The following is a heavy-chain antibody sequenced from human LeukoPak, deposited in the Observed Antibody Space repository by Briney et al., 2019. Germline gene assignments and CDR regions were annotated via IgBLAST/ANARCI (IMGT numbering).Heavy chain of an antibody. CDR3: ARSSGVPVCRMDV. V-gene: IGHV5-51*01. CDR1: GYSFTSYW. D-gene: IGHD2-2*01. J-gene: IGHJ6*02. CDR2: IYPSDSDT. Sequence: GESLKITCKGSGYSFTSYWIGWVRQMPGKGLEWMGMIYPSDSDTRYSPSFQGQVTISADKSISTAYLQWSSLKASDTAMYYCARSSGVPVCRMDVWGQGTTVTVSS.